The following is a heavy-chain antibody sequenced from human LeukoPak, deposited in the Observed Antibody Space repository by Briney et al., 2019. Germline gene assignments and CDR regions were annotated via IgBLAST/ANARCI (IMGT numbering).Heavy chain of an antibody. CDR3: ARGVPYDSWSGPHYSDY. V-gene: IGHV3-7*01. D-gene: IGHD3-3*01. CDR1: RFTLSTYW. J-gene: IGHJ4*02. Sequence: GGSLRLSRAASRFTLSTYWMSWVRQAPGKGLEWVAHIKQDGSQEYYVDSVKGRFTISRDSAKNSLYLQMNSLRAEDTAVYYCARGVPYDSWSGPHYSDYWGQGTLVTVSS. CDR2: IKQDGSQE.